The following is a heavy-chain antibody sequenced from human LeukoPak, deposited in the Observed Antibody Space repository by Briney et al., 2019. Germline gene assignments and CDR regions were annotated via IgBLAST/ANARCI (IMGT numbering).Heavy chain of an antibody. Sequence: SETLSPTCAVYGGSVSDYYRSWIRQPPGKGLGWIGKISPGGSTNYSPSLKSRVTMSVDTSKNQFSLKLSSVTAADTAVYFYARVGYSYVINDWSRTGLGAYPTKYHYHMDVWEKGTTVTVSS. CDR1: GGSVSDYY. CDR3: ARVGYSYVINDWSRTGLGAYPTKYHYHMDV. V-gene: IGHV4-34*01. CDR2: ISPGGST. D-gene: IGHD5-18*01. J-gene: IGHJ6*03.